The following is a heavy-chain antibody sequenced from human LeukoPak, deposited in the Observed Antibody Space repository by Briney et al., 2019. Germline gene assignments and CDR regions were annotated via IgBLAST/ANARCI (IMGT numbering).Heavy chain of an antibody. D-gene: IGHD6-6*01. J-gene: IGHJ4*02. CDR2: IYYTGST. Sequence: SETLSLTCIVSGGSISSSNYYWGWIRQPPGKGLEWIGTIYYTGSTYYNPSLKSRVTISVDTSKNQFSLTLTSVTAADTAVYYCARDRSVGVLPAPPFDFWGQGTLVTVSS. V-gene: IGHV4-39*07. CDR3: ARDRSVGVLPAPPFDF. CDR1: GGSISSSNYY.